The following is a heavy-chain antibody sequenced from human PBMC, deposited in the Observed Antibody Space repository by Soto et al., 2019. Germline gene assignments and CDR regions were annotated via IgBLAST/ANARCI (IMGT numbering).Heavy chain of an antibody. D-gene: IGHD4-17*01. J-gene: IGHJ5*02. CDR1: GFTFSSYS. CDR2: ISRSSSTI. CDR3: ARDSSSGDYVDWFDP. V-gene: IGHV3-48*01. Sequence: EVQPVESGGGLVQPGGSLRLSCAASGFTFSSYSMNWVHQAPGKGLEWVSYISRSSSTIYYADSVKGRFTISRDNAKNSLYLQMNSLRAEDTAVYYCARDSSSGDYVDWFDPWGQGTLVTVSS.